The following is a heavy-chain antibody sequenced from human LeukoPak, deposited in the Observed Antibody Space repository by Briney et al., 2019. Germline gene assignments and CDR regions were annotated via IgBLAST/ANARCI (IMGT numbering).Heavy chain of an antibody. D-gene: IGHD6-13*01. CDR2: IEPGGAEK. V-gene: IGHV3-7*01. CDR3: ARGNIPGAGRFDP. J-gene: IGHJ5*02. Sequence: GGSLRLPCAASKFTFSTYWMGWVRQAPGKGLEWVANIEPGGAEKYYVDSVKGRFTISRDNAKNSLYLEMSGLRAEDTAMYYCARGNIPGAGRFDPWGQGTLVTVSS. CDR1: KFTFSTYW.